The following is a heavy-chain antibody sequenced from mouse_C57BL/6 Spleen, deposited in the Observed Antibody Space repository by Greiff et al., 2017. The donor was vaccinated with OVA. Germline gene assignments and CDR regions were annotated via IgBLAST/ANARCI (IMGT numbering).Heavy chain of an antibody. J-gene: IGHJ3*01. Sequence: VKVEESGPGLVAPSQSLSITCTVSGFSLTSYGVDWVRQSPGKGLEWLGVIWGVGSTNYNSALKSRLSISKDNSKSQVFLKMNSLQTDDTAMYYCASPGDYDAFAYWGQGTLVTVSA. CDR3: ASPGDYDAFAY. CDR1: GFSLTSYG. D-gene: IGHD2-4*01. CDR2: IWGVGST. V-gene: IGHV2-6*01.